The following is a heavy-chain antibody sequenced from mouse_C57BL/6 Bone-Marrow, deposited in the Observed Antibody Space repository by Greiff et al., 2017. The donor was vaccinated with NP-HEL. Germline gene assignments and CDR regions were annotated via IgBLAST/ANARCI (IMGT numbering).Heavy chain of an antibody. CDR2: INPYNGDT. CDR1: GYSFTGYF. V-gene: IGHV1-20*01. Sequence: EVQLQQSGPELVKPGDSAKISCKASGYSFTGYFMNWVMQSHGKSLEWIGRINPYNGDTFYNQKFKGKATLTVDKSSSTAHMELRSLTSEDSAVYYCARGAGIYYYGSSYAMDYWGQGTSVTVSS. J-gene: IGHJ4*01. CDR3: ARGAGIYYYGSSYAMDY. D-gene: IGHD1-1*01.